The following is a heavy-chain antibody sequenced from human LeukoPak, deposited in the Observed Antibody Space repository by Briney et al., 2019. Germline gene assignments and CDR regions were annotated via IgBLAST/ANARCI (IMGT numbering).Heavy chain of an antibody. D-gene: IGHD3-22*01. Sequence: SETLSLTCTVSGGSISSSSYYWGWIRQPPGKGLKWIGSIYYSGSTYYNPSLKSRVTISVDTSKNQFSLKLSSVTAADTAVYYCARNHYYDSSGYYGGFDYWGQGTLVTVSS. CDR1: GGSISSSSYY. J-gene: IGHJ4*02. V-gene: IGHV4-39*07. CDR2: IYYSGST. CDR3: ARNHYYDSSGYYGGFDY.